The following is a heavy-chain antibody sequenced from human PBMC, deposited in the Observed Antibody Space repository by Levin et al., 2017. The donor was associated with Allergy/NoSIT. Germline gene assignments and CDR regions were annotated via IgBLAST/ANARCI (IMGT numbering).Heavy chain of an antibody. CDR3: ANHRMTTATLNWFGS. J-gene: IGHJ5*01. CDR1: GFSFRSYA. CDR2: ISGSGGNT. Sequence: GGSLRLSCAASGFSFRSYAMTWIRQAPGKGLEWVSGISGSGGNTFYADSVKGRFTISRDNSNNTLYLQMNNLTPDDTALYYCANHRMTTATLNWFGSWGQGTLVTVAS. V-gene: IGHV3-23*01. D-gene: IGHD4-17*01.